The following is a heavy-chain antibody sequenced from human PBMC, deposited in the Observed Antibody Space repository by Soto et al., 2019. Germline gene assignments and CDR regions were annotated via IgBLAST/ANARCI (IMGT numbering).Heavy chain of an antibody. CDR1: GFTLSGRS. D-gene: IGHD3-10*01. Sequence: EVQLVESGGGLVQPGGSLRLSYAASGFTLSGRSMHWVRQAPGKGLVWVSGIDNAGTDSTYADSVKGRFTSSRDNAKNMLYLQMNSLGVEYTAVYYCARGWFGPDVWGKGTTVTVSS. J-gene: IGHJ6*04. CDR3: ARGWFGPDV. CDR2: IDNAGTDS. V-gene: IGHV3-74*01.